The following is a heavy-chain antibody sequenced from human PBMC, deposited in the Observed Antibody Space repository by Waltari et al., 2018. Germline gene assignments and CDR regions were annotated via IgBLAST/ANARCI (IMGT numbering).Heavy chain of an antibody. J-gene: IGHJ3*02. Sequence: EVQLLESGGGLVQPGGSLRLSCAASGFTFSSYAMSCVRQAPGTGLEWVSAISGSGGSTYYADSVKGRFTISRDNSKNTLYLQMNSLRAEDTAVYYCAKAHRSSLITMIVGHDGAFDIWGQGTMVTVSS. CDR1: GFTFSSYA. V-gene: IGHV3-23*01. CDR2: ISGSGGST. CDR3: AKAHRSSLITMIVGHDGAFDI. D-gene: IGHD3-22*01.